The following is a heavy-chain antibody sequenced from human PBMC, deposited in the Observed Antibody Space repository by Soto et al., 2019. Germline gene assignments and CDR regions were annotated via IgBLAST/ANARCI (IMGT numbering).Heavy chain of an antibody. V-gene: IGHV1-18*01. CDR3: ARDRGVAPPVAGNTHYYYYMDV. Sequence: QDQLVQSGAEVKKPGASVTVSCKASGYSFTNYGVTWVRQAPGQGLEWMGWISAFNGNTHYAQHLQGRVTMTTHASTSTAYMKLRSLRSDDTAVYYCARDRGVAPPVAGNTHYYYYMDVWGKGTTVTVSS. D-gene: IGHD6-13*01. CDR1: GYSFTNYG. J-gene: IGHJ6*03. CDR2: ISAFNGNT.